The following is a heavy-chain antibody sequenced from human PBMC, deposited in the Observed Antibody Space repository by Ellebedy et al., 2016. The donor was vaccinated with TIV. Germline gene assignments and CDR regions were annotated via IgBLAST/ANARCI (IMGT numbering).Heavy chain of an antibody. Sequence: AASVKVSCKASGDTFSSYAISWARQAPGQGLEWMGGINPIFGTPHYAQNFQGRVTITAEESTSTVYMELSSLRCEDTAVYYCARGRRGTYGSGMGWFDPWGQGTLVTVSS. CDR1: GDTFSSYA. CDR2: INPIFGTP. V-gene: IGHV1-69*13. J-gene: IGHJ5*02. D-gene: IGHD3-10*01. CDR3: ARGRRGTYGSGMGWFDP.